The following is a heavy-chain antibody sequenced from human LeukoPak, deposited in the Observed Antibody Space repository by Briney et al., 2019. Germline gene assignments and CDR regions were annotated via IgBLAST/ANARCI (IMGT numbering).Heavy chain of an antibody. CDR3: AKANAREFDY. V-gene: IGHV3-30*04. CDR2: MSYDGTYK. D-gene: IGHD3-10*02. J-gene: IGHJ4*02. CDR1: GFTFSRYA. Sequence: GGSLRLSCAASGFTFSRYAMHWVRQAPGKGLEWVAVMSYDGTYKSYADSVKGQFTVSRDNPENTLYLQMNSLSAEDTAVYYCAKANAREFDYWGQGTLVTVSS.